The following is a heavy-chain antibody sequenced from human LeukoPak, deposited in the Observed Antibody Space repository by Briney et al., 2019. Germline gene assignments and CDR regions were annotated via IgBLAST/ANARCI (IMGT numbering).Heavy chain of an antibody. Sequence: GRSLRLSCAASGFTFDDYAMHWVRQAPGKALEWDSGISWNSGSIGYADSVKGRFTISRDNAKNSLYLQMNSLRAEDTALYYCAKGLTGYSSSTIDYWGQGTLVTVSS. CDR1: GFTFDDYA. CDR2: ISWNSGSI. V-gene: IGHV3-9*01. D-gene: IGHD6-13*01. CDR3: AKGLTGYSSSTIDY. J-gene: IGHJ4*02.